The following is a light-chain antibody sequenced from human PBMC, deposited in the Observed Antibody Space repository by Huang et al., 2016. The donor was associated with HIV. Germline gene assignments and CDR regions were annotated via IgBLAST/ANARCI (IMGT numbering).Light chain of an antibody. CDR1: QAISYY. CDR3: QQYSIPPYA. V-gene: IGKV1-27*01. J-gene: IGKJ2*01. Sequence: DIQMTQSPSFMSASVGDRVTITCRASQAISYYLAWYQQKPGKTPKLLISGASTLESGVPSRFSGGGSGTDFRLTLSSLQPEDVATYYGQQYSIPPYAFGQGTKL. CDR2: GAS.